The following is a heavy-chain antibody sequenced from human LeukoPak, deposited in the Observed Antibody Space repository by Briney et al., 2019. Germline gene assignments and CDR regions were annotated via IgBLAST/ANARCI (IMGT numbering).Heavy chain of an antibody. V-gene: IGHV3-74*01. D-gene: IGHD6-6*01. CDR2: IKSDGSST. CDR1: GFTFNTYW. Sequence: PGGSLRLSCAASGFTFNTYWMHWVRQAPGKGLVWVSRIKSDGSSTTYADSVKGRFTISRDNAKNSLDLQMNILRAEDTALYYCARARGSIPSSSFDYWGRGALVTVSS. J-gene: IGHJ4*02. CDR3: ARARGSIPSSSFDY.